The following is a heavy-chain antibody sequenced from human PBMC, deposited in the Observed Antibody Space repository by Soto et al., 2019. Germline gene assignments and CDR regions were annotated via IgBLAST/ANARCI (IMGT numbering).Heavy chain of an antibody. V-gene: IGHV3-48*02. J-gene: IGHJ4*02. Sequence: GGSLRLSCVASGYTFSTYSVNWVRQAPGKGLEWLSVISGSNSVKHYADSVKGRFTISRDNARNSVYLQMNSLRDDDTAVYFCARDYNGRSIDYWGQGTRVTVSS. D-gene: IGHD3-10*01. CDR2: ISGSNSVK. CDR1: GYTFSTYS. CDR3: ARDYNGRSIDY.